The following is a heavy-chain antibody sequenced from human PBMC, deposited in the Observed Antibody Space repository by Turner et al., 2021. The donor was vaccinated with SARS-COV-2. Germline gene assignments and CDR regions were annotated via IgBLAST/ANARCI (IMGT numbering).Heavy chain of an antibody. D-gene: IGHD6-19*01. J-gene: IGHJ5*02. CDR1: GDIPTNYN. V-gene: IGHV1-2*02. Sequence: QVQLEQSGAEVTKPGASVTVSCKTYGDIPTNYNMHWVRQAPGQGLEWMGWINPNSGGTNYAQKFQGRVTMTRDTSISTVYMDLSRLRSDDTAVYYCASSANSSGWHSWGQGTLVTVSS. CDR2: INPNSGGT. CDR3: ASSANSSGWHS.